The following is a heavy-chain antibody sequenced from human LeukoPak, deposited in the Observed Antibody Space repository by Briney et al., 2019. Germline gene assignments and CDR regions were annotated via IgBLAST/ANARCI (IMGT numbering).Heavy chain of an antibody. Sequence: GGSLRLSCAASGFTFSSFWMHWVRQAPGKGLVWVSRVNGDGSSTTYADSVKGRFTISRDSAKNTVYLQMNSLRAEDTAVCYCARPQHGDLYAFDIWGHGTMVTVSS. CDR2: VNGDGSST. CDR3: ARPQHGDLYAFDI. V-gene: IGHV3-74*01. D-gene: IGHD4-17*01. J-gene: IGHJ3*02. CDR1: GFTFSSFW.